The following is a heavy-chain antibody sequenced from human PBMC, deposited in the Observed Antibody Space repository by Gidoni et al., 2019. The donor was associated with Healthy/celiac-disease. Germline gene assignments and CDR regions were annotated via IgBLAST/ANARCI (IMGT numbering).Heavy chain of an antibody. Sequence: LIDWDDDKYYSTSLKTRLTISKDTSKNQVVLTMTNMDPVDTATYYCARIAEGGNFLYYFDYWGQGTLVTVSS. J-gene: IGHJ4*02. CDR2: IDWDDDK. V-gene: IGHV2-70*01. D-gene: IGHD2-21*02. CDR3: ARIAEGGNFLYYFDY.